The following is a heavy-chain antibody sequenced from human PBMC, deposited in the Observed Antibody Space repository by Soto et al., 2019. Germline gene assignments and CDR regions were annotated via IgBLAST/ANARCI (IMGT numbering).Heavy chain of an antibody. J-gene: IGHJ5*02. CDR2: INPSGGST. Sequence: PGGSLRLSCAVSGFTFNVYAMSWVRQAPGKGLEWVSSINPSGGSTYYADAVKGRFTISRDNSKNTLYLQLNTLRAEDTAIYYCARYFTTTRSAFDPWGRGTLVTVSS. D-gene: IGHD1-1*01. V-gene: IGHV3-23*01. CDR1: GFTFNVYA. CDR3: ARYFTTTRSAFDP.